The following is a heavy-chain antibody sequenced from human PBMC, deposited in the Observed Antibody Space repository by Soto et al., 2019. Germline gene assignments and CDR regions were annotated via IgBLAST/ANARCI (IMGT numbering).Heavy chain of an antibody. J-gene: IGHJ6*02. Sequence: GGSLRLSCAASGFTFSSYAMHWVRQAPGKGLEWVAVISYDGSNKYYADSVKGRFTISRDNSKNTRYLQMNSLRAEDTAVYYFARDPPIAAAANYYYGMDVWGQGTTVTVSS. CDR2: ISYDGSNK. V-gene: IGHV3-30-3*01. CDR1: GFTFSSYA. D-gene: IGHD6-13*01. CDR3: ARDPPIAAAANYYYGMDV.